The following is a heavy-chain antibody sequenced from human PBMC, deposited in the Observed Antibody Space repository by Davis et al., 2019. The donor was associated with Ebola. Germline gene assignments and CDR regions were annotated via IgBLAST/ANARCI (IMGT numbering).Heavy chain of an antibody. D-gene: IGHD3-10*01. V-gene: IGHV3-53*01. Sequence: GGSLRLSCVASGFTVSSDYMSWVRQAPGKGLEWVSVIYSGDDTYYADSVKGRFTVSRDNSKNTLYLQMNSLRAEDTAVYYCAREGGSGYFDYWGQGTLVTVSS. CDR3: AREGGSGYFDY. CDR1: GFTVSSDY. J-gene: IGHJ4*02. CDR2: IYSGDDT.